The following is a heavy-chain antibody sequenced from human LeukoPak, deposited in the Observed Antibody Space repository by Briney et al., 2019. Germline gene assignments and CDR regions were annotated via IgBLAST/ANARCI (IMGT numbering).Heavy chain of an antibody. CDR3: ARSHYDSSGYYFLDY. V-gene: IGHV3-23*01. J-gene: IGHJ4*02. Sequence: GGSLRLSCAASGFSFSSYAMSWVRQAPGKGLEWVSATSASGGRTYYTDSVKGRFTISRDNSKNTLYLQMNSLRAEDTAVYYCARSHYDSSGYYFLDYWGQGTLVTVSS. D-gene: IGHD3-22*01. CDR1: GFSFSSYA. CDR2: TSASGGRT.